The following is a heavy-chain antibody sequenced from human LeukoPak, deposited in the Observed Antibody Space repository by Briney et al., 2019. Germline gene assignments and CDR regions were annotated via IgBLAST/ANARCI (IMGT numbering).Heavy chain of an antibody. CDR3: ARRRGSPRRDGFRKECYFDY. J-gene: IGHJ4*02. CDR1: GGSISSYY. D-gene: IGHD5-24*01. CDR2: IYYSGST. V-gene: IGHV4-59*12. Sequence: SETLSLTCTVSGGSISSYYWSWIRQPPGKGLERIGYIYYSGSTNYNPSLKSRVTISVDTSKNQFSLKLSSVTAADTAVYYCARRRGSPRRDGFRKECYFDYWGQGTLVTVSS.